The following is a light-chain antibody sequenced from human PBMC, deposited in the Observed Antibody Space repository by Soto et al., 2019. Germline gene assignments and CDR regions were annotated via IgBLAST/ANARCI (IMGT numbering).Light chain of an antibody. CDR2: GAS. V-gene: IGKV1-12*01. CDR3: QQYGSSPL. J-gene: IGKJ5*01. CDR1: QGITTS. Sequence: DIQMTQSPSSVSASVGDGVIIICRASQGITTSLAWYQQTPGKAPKLLIYGASSRATGIPDRLSGSGSGTDFTLTISRMEPEDSAVYYCQQYGSSPLFGQGTRLEI.